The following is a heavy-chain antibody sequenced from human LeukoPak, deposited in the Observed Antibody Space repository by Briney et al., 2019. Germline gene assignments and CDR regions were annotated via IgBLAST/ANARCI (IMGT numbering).Heavy chain of an antibody. J-gene: IGHJ5*02. V-gene: IGHV4-34*01. CDR1: GGSFSGYY. CDR2: INHSGST. D-gene: IGHD4-17*01. CDR3: ARPGDYVRNWFGP. Sequence: SETLSLTCAVYGGSFSGYYWSWIRQPPGKGLEGIGEINHSGSTNYNPSLKSRVTISVDTSKNQFSLKLSSVTAADTAVYYCARPGDYVRNWFGPWGQGTLVTVSS.